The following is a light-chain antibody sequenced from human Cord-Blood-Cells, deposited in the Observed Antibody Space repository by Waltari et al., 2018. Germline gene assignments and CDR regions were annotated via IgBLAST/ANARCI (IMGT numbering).Light chain of an antibody. CDR2: KAS. CDR1: QSISTW. V-gene: IGKV1-5*03. CDR3: QQGT. Sequence: DIQMTQSPSTLSASVGDRVTITCRASQSISTWLAWYQPKPGKAPKVLIYKASSLESGVPTRFSGSGSGTEFTLTISSLQPDDFATYYCQQGTFGQGTKLEIK. J-gene: IGKJ2*02.